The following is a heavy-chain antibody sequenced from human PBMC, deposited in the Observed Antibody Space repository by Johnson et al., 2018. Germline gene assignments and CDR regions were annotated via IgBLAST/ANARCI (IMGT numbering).Heavy chain of an antibody. CDR3: EISQSAYYGDYVGAEYFQH. Sequence: QVQLVESGAEVKKPGSSVKVSCKASGGTFSSYTISWVRQAPGQGLEWMGRIIPILGIANYAQKFQGRVTITADKSTSTAYMELSSLRSEDTAVYYCEISQSAYYGDYVGAEYFQHGGQGTLVTVSS. CDR1: GGTFSSYT. J-gene: IGHJ1*01. D-gene: IGHD4-17*01. CDR2: IIPILGIA. V-gene: IGHV1-69*02.